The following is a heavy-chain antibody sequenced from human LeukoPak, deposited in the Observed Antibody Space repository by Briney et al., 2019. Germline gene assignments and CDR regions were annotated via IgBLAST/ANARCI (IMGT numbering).Heavy chain of an antibody. CDR1: GGSISSYY. Sequence: PSETLSLTCTVPGGSISSYYWSWIRQPPEKELEWIGYIYNSGSTNYNPSLKSRVTISVDTSKNQFSLKLSSVTAADTAVYYCARAGSGYSCDSWGQGTLVTVSP. CDR2: IYNSGST. CDR3: ARAGSGYSCDS. D-gene: IGHD3-3*01. J-gene: IGHJ4*02. V-gene: IGHV4-59*01.